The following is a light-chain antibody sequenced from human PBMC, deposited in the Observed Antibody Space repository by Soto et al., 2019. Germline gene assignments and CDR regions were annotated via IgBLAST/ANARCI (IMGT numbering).Light chain of an antibody. CDR1: QSVSNN. CDR3: QEYNAWPLT. J-gene: IGKJ4*01. Sequence: ERVMTQSPATLSVSPGEKATLSCRASQSVSNNLAWYQQKPGQAPRLLMYFASTRATGIPARFSGSGSGTEFSLTISRLQSEDFADYYYQEYNAWPLTFGGGTKVETK. V-gene: IGKV3-15*01. CDR2: FAS.